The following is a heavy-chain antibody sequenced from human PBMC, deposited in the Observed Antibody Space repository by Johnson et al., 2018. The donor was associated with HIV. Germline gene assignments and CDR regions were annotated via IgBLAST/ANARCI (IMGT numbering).Heavy chain of an antibody. J-gene: IGHJ3*02. CDR1: GFTFSTYG. CDR3: ARAGPYCSGGSCYSPDAFDI. CDR2: TWYDGSNQ. D-gene: IGHD2-15*01. V-gene: IGHV3-33*01. Sequence: QVQLVESGGGVVQPGRSLRLSCAASGFTFSTYGMHWVRQAPGKGLEWVAVTWYDGSNQYYADSVKGRFTISRDNSKNTLYLQVNSLRAEDTALYDCARAGPYCSGGSCYSPDAFDIWGQGTMVTVSS.